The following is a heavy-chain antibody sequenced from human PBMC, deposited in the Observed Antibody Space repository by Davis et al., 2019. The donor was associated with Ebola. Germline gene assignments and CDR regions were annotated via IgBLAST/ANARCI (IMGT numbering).Heavy chain of an antibody. Sequence: PSETLSLTCIVSGGSVSSGDYFWSWIRQPPGKGLEWIGFISDSGNTNYNPSLKSRVTISVDTSKNQFSLTLRSVTAADTAVYYCARGGITMVRGIIDWGQGTLVTVSS. V-gene: IGHV4-61*08. CDR1: GGSVSSGDYF. D-gene: IGHD3-10*01. J-gene: IGHJ4*02. CDR3: ARGGITMVRGIID. CDR2: ISDSGNT.